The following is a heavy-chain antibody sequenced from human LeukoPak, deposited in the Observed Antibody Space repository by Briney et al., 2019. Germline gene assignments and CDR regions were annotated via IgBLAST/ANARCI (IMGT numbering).Heavy chain of an antibody. CDR3: ARWGNTAMVPLDY. D-gene: IGHD5-18*01. J-gene: IGHJ4*02. Sequence: GGSLRLSCAASGFTFSSYSMNWARQAPGKGLEWVSSISSSSSYIYYADSVKGRFTISRDNAKNSLYLQMNSLRAEDTAVYYCARWGNTAMVPLDYWGQGTLVTVSS. CDR1: GFTFSSYS. CDR2: ISSSSSYI. V-gene: IGHV3-21*01.